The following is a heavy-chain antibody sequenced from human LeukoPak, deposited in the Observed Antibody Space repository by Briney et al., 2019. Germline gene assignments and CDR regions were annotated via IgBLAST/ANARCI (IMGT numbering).Heavy chain of an antibody. Sequence: GGSLRLSCAASGFTFDDYAMHWVRQAPGKGLEWVSGISWNSGSIGYADSVKGRFTISRDNAKNSLYLQMNSLRAEDTALYYCAKDMGSLSGIVVVTPFDYWGQGTLVTVSS. CDR1: GFTFDDYA. CDR3: AKDMGSLSGIVVVTPFDY. V-gene: IGHV3-9*01. J-gene: IGHJ4*02. CDR2: ISWNSGSI. D-gene: IGHD3-22*01.